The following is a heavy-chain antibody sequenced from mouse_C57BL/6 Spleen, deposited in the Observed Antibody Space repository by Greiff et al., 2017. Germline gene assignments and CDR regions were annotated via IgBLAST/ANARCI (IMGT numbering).Heavy chain of an antibody. CDR1: GYAFRSYW. CDR2: IYPGDGDT. D-gene: IGHD1-1*01. Sequence: VQLQQSGAELVKPGASVKISCKASGYAFRSYWMNWVKQRPGKGLEWIGQIYPGDGDTNYNGKFKGKATLTADKSSSTAYMQLSSLTSEDSAVYYCAGDYGSYWYFDVWGTGTTVTVSS. V-gene: IGHV1-80*01. CDR3: AGDYGSYWYFDV. J-gene: IGHJ1*03.